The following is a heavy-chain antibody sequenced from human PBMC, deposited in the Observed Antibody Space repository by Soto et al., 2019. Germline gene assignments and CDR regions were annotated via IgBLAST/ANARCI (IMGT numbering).Heavy chain of an antibody. CDR1: GYTFTSYG. CDR3: VRPSHLFDYGDYYV. Sequence: QVQLVQSGAAVKKPGASVKVSCKASGYTFTSYGISWVRQAPGQGLEWMGWISAYNGNTNYAQKRQGRVTMNTDTSTSIAELELRSLRSADTAVYYCVRPSHLFDYGDYYVWGQGTLVTVSS. V-gene: IGHV1-18*01. J-gene: IGHJ1*01. CDR2: ISAYNGNT. D-gene: IGHD4-17*01.